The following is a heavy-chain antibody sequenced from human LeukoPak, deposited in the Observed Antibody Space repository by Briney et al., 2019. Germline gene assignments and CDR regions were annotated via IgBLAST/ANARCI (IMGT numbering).Heavy chain of an antibody. D-gene: IGHD3-22*01. CDR1: SGSNSINY. Sequence: PSETLSLTCSVSSGSNSINYWSWTRQPPGKGLEWIGYIHYRGSTNYNPSLKSRVTISVDTSKNQFSLRLSSVTAADTAVYYCAREVGGWLNAWGQGTLVTVSS. V-gene: IGHV4-59*01. CDR3: AREVGGWLNA. J-gene: IGHJ4*02. CDR2: IHYRGST.